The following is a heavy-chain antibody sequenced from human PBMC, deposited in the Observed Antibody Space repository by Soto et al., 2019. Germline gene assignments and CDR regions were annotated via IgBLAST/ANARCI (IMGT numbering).Heavy chain of an antibody. CDR1: GYTFTSYY. Sequence: QVQLVQSGAEVKKPGASVKVSCKASGYTFTSYYMHWVRQAPGQGLEWMGIINPSGGSTSHAQKFQGRVTMTRDTSTSTVYMELSSLRSEDTAVYYCARDVRVGERRDYWGQGTLVTVSS. CDR2: INPSGGST. CDR3: ARDVRVGERRDY. V-gene: IGHV1-46*03. D-gene: IGHD1-1*01. J-gene: IGHJ4*02.